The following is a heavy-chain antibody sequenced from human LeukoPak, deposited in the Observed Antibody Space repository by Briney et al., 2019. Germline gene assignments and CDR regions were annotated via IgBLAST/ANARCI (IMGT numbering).Heavy chain of an antibody. CDR2: SDPGDSFT. D-gene: IGHD2-8*02. CDR1: GYSFSSYW. CDR3: ARDGGGVSSWVSH. J-gene: IGHJ4*02. V-gene: IGHV5-10-1*01. Sequence: GESLKISCKGSGYSFSSYWISWARQMPGKGLEWMGRSDPGDSFTKYRPSLEGRVTISADKSLSTVYLQWSSLKASDTAIYYCARDGGGVSSWVSHWGQGTLVTVSS.